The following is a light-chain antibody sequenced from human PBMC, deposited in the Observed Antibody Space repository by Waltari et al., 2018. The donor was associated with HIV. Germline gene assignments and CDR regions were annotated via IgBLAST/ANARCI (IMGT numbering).Light chain of an antibody. CDR2: DVY. Sequence: QSALTQPPSVSGSPGQSVTISCTGSTSDVGSYNYVSWYQQYPGKAPKLIIFDVYQRPSGVPERCSGSRSGNTASLTISGLQTEDEADYFCCAYAAGHVSYVFGTGT. V-gene: IGLV2-11*01. CDR3: CAYAAGHVSYV. CDR1: TSDVGSYNY. J-gene: IGLJ1*01.